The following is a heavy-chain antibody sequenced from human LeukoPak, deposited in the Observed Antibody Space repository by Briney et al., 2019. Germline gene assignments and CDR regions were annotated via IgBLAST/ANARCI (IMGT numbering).Heavy chain of an antibody. CDR1: GGTFSSYA. CDR3: ARDPHFGSGSYYNSNWFDP. Sequence: ASVKVSCKASGGTFSSYAISWVRQAPGQGLEWMGWISAYKGDTKYVQKFQGRVTMTTDTSTSTAYMELRSLRSDDTAVYYCARDPHFGSGSYYNSNWFDPWGQGTLVTVSS. CDR2: ISAYKGDT. J-gene: IGHJ5*02. V-gene: IGHV1-18*01. D-gene: IGHD3-10*01.